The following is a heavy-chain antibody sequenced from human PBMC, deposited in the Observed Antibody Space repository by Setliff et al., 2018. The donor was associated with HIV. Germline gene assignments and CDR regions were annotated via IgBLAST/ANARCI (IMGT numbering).Heavy chain of an antibody. CDR3: ARDSDDSGFWDAFNI. D-gene: IGHD3-22*01. Sequence: SETLSLTCTVSRASISSGGYYWSWIRQRPGEGLEWIGYIYYRGSTYYNPSLKSRVTIAVDTSKNQFSLRLTSMTAADTAGYYCARDSDDSGFWDAFNIWGQGTMVTVSS. CDR2: IYYRGST. J-gene: IGHJ3*02. CDR1: RASISSGGYY. V-gene: IGHV4-31*03.